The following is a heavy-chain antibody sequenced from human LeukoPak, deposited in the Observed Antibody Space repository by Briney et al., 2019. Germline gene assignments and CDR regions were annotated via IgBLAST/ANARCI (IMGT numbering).Heavy chain of an antibody. V-gene: IGHV3-9*01. CDR1: GFTFDDYA. CDR2: ISWNSGSI. J-gene: IGHJ5*02. CDR3: AKDRYAVGSGLPPGGFDP. D-gene: IGHD3-10*01. Sequence: PGGSLRLSCAASGFTFDDYAMHWVRQAPGKGLEWVSGISWNSGSIGYADSVKGRFTISRDNAKNSLYLQMNSLRAEDTALYYCAKDRYAVGSGLPPGGFDPWGQGTLVTVSS.